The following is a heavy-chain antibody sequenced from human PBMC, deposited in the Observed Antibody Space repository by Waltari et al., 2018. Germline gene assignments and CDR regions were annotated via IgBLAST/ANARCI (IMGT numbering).Heavy chain of an antibody. D-gene: IGHD5-18*01. CDR2: IIPILGTA. CDR1: GGTFRSYA. Sequence: QVQLVQSGAEVKKPGSSVKVSCKASGGTFRSYAISWVRQAPGQGLEWMGRIIPILGTANYAQKFQGRVTITADKSTSTAYMALSSLRSEDTAVYYCARSPGYSYGLYAFDIWGQGTMVTVSS. CDR3: ARSPGYSYGLYAFDI. V-gene: IGHV1-69*13. J-gene: IGHJ3*02.